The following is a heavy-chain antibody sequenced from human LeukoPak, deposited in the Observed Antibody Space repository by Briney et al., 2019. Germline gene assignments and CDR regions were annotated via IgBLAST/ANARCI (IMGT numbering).Heavy chain of an antibody. Sequence: SETLSLTCTVSGGSISSSSYYWGWIRQPPGKGLEWIGSIYYSGSTYYNPSLKSRVTISVDTSKNQFSLKLSSVTAADTAVYYCAREEMWSYQVLGWGQGTLVTVSS. CDR1: GGSISSSSYY. CDR2: IYYSGST. D-gene: IGHD3-16*02. V-gene: IGHV4-39*02. CDR3: AREEMWSYQVLG. J-gene: IGHJ4*02.